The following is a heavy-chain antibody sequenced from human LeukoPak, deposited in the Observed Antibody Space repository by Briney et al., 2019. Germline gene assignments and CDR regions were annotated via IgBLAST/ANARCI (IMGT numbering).Heavy chain of an antibody. V-gene: IGHV3-48*03. CDR3: AKDMAAYYYASGNIDY. CDR2: ISSSGATK. Sequence: GGSLRLSCAASGFTFSSFEMNWVRQAPGKGLEWVSYISSSGATKYYADSVKGRFTISRDNSKNSLYLQMNSLRAEDTALYYCAKDMAAYYYASGNIDYWGQGTLVTVSS. D-gene: IGHD3-10*01. CDR1: GFTFSSFE. J-gene: IGHJ4*02.